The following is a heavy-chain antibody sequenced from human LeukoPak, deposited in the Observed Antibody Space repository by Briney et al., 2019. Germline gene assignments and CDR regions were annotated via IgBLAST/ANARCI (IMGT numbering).Heavy chain of an antibody. V-gene: IGHV3-23*01. CDR3: ATQPEFYDFWSGYHDY. Sequence: GGSLRLSCAASGFTFSNYAINWVRQAPGKGLEWVSAISGSGSSTYYADSVKGRFTISRDNSKNTLYLQMNSLRAEDTAVYYCATQPEFYDFWSGYHDYWGQGTLVTVSS. CDR2: ISGSGSST. D-gene: IGHD3-3*01. J-gene: IGHJ4*02. CDR1: GFTFSNYA.